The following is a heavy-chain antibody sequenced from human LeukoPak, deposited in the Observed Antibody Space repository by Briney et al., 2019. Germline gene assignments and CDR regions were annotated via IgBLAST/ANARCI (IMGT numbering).Heavy chain of an antibody. CDR2: ISSSSSYI. Sequence: GGSLRLSCAASGFTFSSYSMNWVRQAPGKGLEWVSSISSSSSYIYYADSVKGRFTIPRDNGENSLHLQMNSLRAEDTAVYYCASGRSGPLYFHYWGQGTLVTVSS. V-gene: IGHV3-21*01. D-gene: IGHD1-14*01. CDR1: GFTFSSYS. J-gene: IGHJ4*02. CDR3: ASGRSGPLYFHY.